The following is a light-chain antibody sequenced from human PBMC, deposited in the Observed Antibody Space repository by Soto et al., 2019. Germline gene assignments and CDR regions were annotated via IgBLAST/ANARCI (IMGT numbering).Light chain of an antibody. CDR2: GAS. CDR3: QQYNNWPIT. V-gene: IGKV3-15*01. J-gene: IGKJ5*01. Sequence: EIVLTPSPGTLSLSPVERATLSCRASQSVSSSYLAWYQQKPGQAPRLLIYGASTRATGIPARFSGSGSGTEFTLTISSLQSEDFAVYYCQQYNNWPITFGQGTRLEIK. CDR1: QSVSSSY.